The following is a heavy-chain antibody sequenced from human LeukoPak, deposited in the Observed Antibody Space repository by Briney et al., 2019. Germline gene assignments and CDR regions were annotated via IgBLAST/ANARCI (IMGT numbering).Heavy chain of an antibody. V-gene: IGHV3-21*01. CDR2: ISGSSSYI. D-gene: IGHD3-3*01. CDR3: ARDRSGNHEFDY. Sequence: KTGGSLRLSCAASGFTFSSYAMSWVRQAPGKGLEWVSGISGSSSYIYYADSVKGRFTISRDNAKNSLYLQMNSLRAEDTAVYYCARDRSGNHEFDYWGQGTLVTVSS. J-gene: IGHJ4*02. CDR1: GFTFSSYA.